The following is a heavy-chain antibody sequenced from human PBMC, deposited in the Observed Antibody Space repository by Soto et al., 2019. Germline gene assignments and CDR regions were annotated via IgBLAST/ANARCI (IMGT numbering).Heavy chain of an antibody. J-gene: IGHJ6*02. CDR2: ISSSGSTI. Sequence: GWSLRLSCAASGFTFSDYYMSWIRQAPGKGLEWVSYISSSGSTIYYADSVKGRFTISRDKAKNSLYLQMNSLRAEDTAVYYCAGEYSSSRVYGMDVWGEGTTVTVSS. CDR3: AGEYSSSRVYGMDV. CDR1: GFTFSDYY. V-gene: IGHV3-11*01. D-gene: IGHD6-6*01.